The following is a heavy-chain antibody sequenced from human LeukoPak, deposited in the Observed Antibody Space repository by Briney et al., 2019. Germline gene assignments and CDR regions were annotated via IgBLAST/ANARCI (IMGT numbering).Heavy chain of an antibody. Sequence: SETLSLTCAVYGGSFSGYYWSWIRQPPGKGLEWIGEINHSGSTNYNPSLKSRVTISVDASKNQFSLKLSSVTAADTAVYYCARVGKFTAGYWGQGTLVTVSS. V-gene: IGHV4-34*01. J-gene: IGHJ4*02. CDR3: ARVGKFTAGY. D-gene: IGHD1-1*01. CDR1: GGSFSGYY. CDR2: INHSGST.